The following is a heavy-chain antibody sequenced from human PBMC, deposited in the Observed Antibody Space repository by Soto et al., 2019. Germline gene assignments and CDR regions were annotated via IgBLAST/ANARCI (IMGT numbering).Heavy chain of an antibody. D-gene: IGHD3-22*01. CDR2: IYPGDSNT. J-gene: IGHJ5*02. V-gene: IGHV5-51*01. CDR3: ARQNHYYDSSGYYGWFDP. CDR1: GYSFTSYW. Sequence: GESLKISCKGSGYSFTSYWIGWVRQMPGKGLEWMGIIYPGDSNTRYSPSFQGQVTISADKSISTAYLQWSSLKASDTAMYYCARQNHYYDSSGYYGWFDPWGQGTLVTVSS.